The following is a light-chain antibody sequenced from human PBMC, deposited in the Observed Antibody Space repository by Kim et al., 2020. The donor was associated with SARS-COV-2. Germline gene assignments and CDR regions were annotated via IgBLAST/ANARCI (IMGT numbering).Light chain of an antibody. CDR3: QHRSDWPNT. CDR2: DAS. J-gene: IGKJ2*01. CDR1: QSVNSY. Sequence: SLSPVYPATLSCTASQSVNSYLAWYQQKPGQAPRLLIYDASNTATGIPPMFSGSGSGTDFTLTFASLGPKDFAVYYCQHRSDWPNTFGQGTKLEI. V-gene: IGKV3-11*01.